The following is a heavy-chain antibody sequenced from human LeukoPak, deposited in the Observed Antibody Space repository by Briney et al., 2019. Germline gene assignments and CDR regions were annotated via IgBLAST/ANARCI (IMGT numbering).Heavy chain of an antibody. CDR2: IYYSGNT. CDR3: GRDATYDSSGYGDY. V-gene: IGHV4-39*07. CDR1: GSSISNYY. J-gene: IGHJ4*02. Sequence: SETLSLTCTVSGSSISNYYWGWIRQAPGKGLEWIGSIYYSGNTYYNSSLKSRVTISLDTSKNQFSLNLFSVTAADTALYYCGRDATYDSSGYGDYWGQGTLVTVSS. D-gene: IGHD3-22*01.